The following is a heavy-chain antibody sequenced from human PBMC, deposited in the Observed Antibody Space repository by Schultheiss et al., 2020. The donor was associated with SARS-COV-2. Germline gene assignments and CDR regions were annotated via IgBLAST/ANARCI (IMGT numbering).Heavy chain of an antibody. Sequence: SETLSLTCTVSGGSISSSSYYWGWIRQPPGKGLEWIGEINHSGSTNYNPSLKSRVTISVDTSKNQFSLKLSSVTAADTAVYYCARRALGTTRYNNWFDPWGQGTLVTVSS. J-gene: IGHJ5*02. V-gene: IGHV4-39*07. D-gene: IGHD1-14*01. CDR1: GGSISSSSYY. CDR2: INHSGST. CDR3: ARRALGTTRYNNWFDP.